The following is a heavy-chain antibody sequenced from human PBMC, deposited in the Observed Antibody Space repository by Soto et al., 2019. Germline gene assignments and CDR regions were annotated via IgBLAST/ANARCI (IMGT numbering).Heavy chain of an antibody. CDR2: IDPSDSYT. J-gene: IGHJ6*02. CDR3: ARLEKGVEWNDVGGDYYYYYGMDV. V-gene: IGHV5-10-1*01. CDR1: GYSFTSYW. Sequence: PGESLKISCKGSGYSFTSYWISWVRQMPGKGLEWMGRIDPSDSYTNYSPSFQGHVTISADKSISTAYLQWSSLKASDTAMYYCARLEKGVEWNDVGGDYYYYYGMDVWGQGTTVTVSS. D-gene: IGHD1-1*01.